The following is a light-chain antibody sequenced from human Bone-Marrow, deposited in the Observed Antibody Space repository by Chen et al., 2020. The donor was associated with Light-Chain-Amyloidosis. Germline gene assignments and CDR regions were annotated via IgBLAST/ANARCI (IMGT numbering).Light chain of an antibody. CDR1: QSVDTY. CDR3: QQYGTSPLT. CDR2: GAS. Sequence: EIVLTQSPATLSLSPGERATLSCRASQSVDTYLVWYQQKPGQPPIRLSSGASTRASGIPARFSGSGSGTDFTLTINRMEPEDFAMYSCQQYGTSPLTFGGGTKVEIK. J-gene: IGKJ4*01. V-gene: IGKV3-20*01.